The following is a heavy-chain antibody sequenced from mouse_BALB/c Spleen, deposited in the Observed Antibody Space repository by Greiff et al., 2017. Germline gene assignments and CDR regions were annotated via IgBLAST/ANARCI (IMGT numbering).Heavy chain of an antibody. J-gene: IGHJ4*01. V-gene: IGHV1-4*02. CDR1: GYTFTSYT. CDR3: ARQGPIRYAMDY. D-gene: IGHD1-1*01. Sequence: VQLQESAAELARPGASVKMSCKASGYTFTSYTMHWVKQRPGQGLEWIGYINPSSGYTEYNQKFKDKTTLTADKSSSTAYMQLSSLTSEDSAVYYCARQGPIRYAMDYWGQGTSVTVSS. CDR2: INPSSGYT.